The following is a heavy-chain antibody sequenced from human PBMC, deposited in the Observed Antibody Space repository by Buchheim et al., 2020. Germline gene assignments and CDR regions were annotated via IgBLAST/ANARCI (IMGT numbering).Heavy chain of an antibody. CDR3: ARLRSMSSYYFDY. CDR2: INPNSGDT. J-gene: IGHJ4*02. Sequence: QVQLLQSGAEVKKPGASVKVSCKASGYTFTGYYMHWARQAPGQGLEWMGWINPNSGDTNFAQKFQGRVTMTRDTSISTAYMELSKLKSYDTAVYYCARLRSMSSYYFDYWGQGTL. V-gene: IGHV1-2*02. CDR1: GYTFTGYY. D-gene: IGHD2-8*01.